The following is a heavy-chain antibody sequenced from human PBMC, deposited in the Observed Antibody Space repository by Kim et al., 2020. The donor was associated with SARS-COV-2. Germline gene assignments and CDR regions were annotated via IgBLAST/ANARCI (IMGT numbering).Heavy chain of an antibody. V-gene: IGHV5-51*01. CDR3: ARHWDPDGSYFDY. D-gene: IGHD1-26*01. J-gene: IGHJ4*02. Sequence: PSFQGHVTISIDKSISTAFLQWNSLKSSDTAIYFCARHWDPDGSYFDYWGQGTLVTVSS.